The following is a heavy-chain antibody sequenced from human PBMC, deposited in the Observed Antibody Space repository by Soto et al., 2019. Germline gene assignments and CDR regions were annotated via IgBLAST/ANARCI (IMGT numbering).Heavy chain of an antibody. CDR1: GFTFSSYS. CDR2: ISSSSSTI. CDR3: ARGYCSGGSCYSGDLFDY. V-gene: IGHV3-48*02. Sequence: EVPLVESGGGLVQPGGSLRLSCAASGFTFSSYSMNWVRQAPGKGLEWVSYISSSSSTIYYADSVKGRFTISRDNAKNSLYLQMNSLRDEDTAVYYCARGYCSGGSCYSGDLFDYWGQGTLVTVSS. D-gene: IGHD2-15*01. J-gene: IGHJ4*02.